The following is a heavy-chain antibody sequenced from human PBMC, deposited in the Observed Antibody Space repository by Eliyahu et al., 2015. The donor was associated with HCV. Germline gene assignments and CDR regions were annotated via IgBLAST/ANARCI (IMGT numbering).Heavy chain of an antibody. CDR1: GGSFSGYY. Sequence: QVQLQQWGAGLLKPSETLSLTCAXYGGSFSGYYWXWIRQPPGKGLEWIGEINHSGSTNYNPSLKSRVTISVDTSKNQFSLKLSSVTAADTAVYYCARDVTYYDFWSGYYTGYYYYGMDVWGQGTTVTVSS. D-gene: IGHD3-3*01. CDR3: ARDVTYYDFWSGYYTGYYYYGMDV. CDR2: INHSGST. V-gene: IGHV4-34*01. J-gene: IGHJ6*02.